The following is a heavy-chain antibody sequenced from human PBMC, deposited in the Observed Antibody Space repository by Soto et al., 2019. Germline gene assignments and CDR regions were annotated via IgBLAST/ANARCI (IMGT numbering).Heavy chain of an antibody. V-gene: IGHV3-72*01. CDR2: IRNKGNSYTT. J-gene: IGHJ4*02. CDR1: GFTFSDHY. CDR3: AKDLGFYSSTWHYFDY. D-gene: IGHD6-13*01. Sequence: HPVGSLRLSCAASGFTFSDHYMDWVRQAPGKGLEWIGRIRNKGNSYTTEYAASVKGRFTISRDDSRNSLYLQMNSLKTEDTAVYYCAKDLGFYSSTWHYFDYWGQGTLVTVSS.